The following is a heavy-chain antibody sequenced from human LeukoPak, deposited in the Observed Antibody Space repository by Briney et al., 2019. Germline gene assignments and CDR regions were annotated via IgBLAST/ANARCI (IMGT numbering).Heavy chain of an antibody. D-gene: IGHD4-17*01. V-gene: IGHV3-30*18. CDR1: GFSSISYG. CDR2: ISDDGRNK. J-gene: IGHJ4*02. Sequence: GGSLRLSCAASGFSSISYGMHWVRPAPGKGLEWVGVISDDGRNKKYADSVKGRFTISRDNSKDTLYLQMNSLRDEDTAVYYCAKRPSDYGDYVTYFDYWGQGTLVTVSS. CDR3: AKRPSDYGDYVTYFDY.